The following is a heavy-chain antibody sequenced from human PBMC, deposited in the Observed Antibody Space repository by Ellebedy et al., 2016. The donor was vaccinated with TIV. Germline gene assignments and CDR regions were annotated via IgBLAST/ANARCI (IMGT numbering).Heavy chain of an antibody. CDR3: ARVNYYDSSGYYYFSSWFDP. V-gene: IGHV4-34*01. CDR1: GGSFSGYY. J-gene: IGHJ5*02. D-gene: IGHD3-22*01. CDR2: INHSGST. Sequence: MPSETLSLTCAAYGGSFSGYYWSWIRQPPGKGLEWIGAINHSGSTNYNPSLKSRFTISVATSKNQFSLKLSSLTAADPAVYYCARVNYYDSSGYYYFSSWFDPWGQGTLVTVSS.